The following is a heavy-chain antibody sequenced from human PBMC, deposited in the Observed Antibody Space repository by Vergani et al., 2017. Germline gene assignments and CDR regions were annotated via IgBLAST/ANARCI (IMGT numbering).Heavy chain of an antibody. D-gene: IGHD6-19*01. V-gene: IGHV4-59*11. CDR1: FDSIRNLY. CDR2: IHYSENT. CDR3: ASDTHSGQRAYR. J-gene: IGHJ5*02. Sequence: QVQLQESGPGLVKSSETLSLTCSVSFDSIRNLYCNWIRQPPGKGLELIGSIHYSENTNYNPSLKTRVTISVDTSKNQFSLTLTSVTAADTAVYYCASDTHSGQRAYRWGQGILVTVTS.